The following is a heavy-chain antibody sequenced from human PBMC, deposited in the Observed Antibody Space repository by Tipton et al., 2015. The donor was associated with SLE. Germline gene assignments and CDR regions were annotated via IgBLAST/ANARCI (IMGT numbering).Heavy chain of an antibody. CDR3: ARFDYSNWDDY. CDR1: GDSINSDGYF. Sequence: TLSLTCTVSGDSINSDGYFWTWIRQPPGKGLEWIGYIYYSGSTYYNPSHQSRLTMSVDTSRNQFSLKLTSVTAADTAVYFCARFDYSNWDDYWGQGTLVTVSS. V-gene: IGHV4-31*03. J-gene: IGHJ4*02. D-gene: IGHD4-11*01. CDR2: IYYSGST.